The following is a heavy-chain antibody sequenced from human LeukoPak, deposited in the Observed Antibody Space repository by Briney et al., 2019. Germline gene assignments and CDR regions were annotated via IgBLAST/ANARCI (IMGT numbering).Heavy chain of an antibody. Sequence: SETLSLTCTVSGGSISSSSYYWGWIRQPPGKGLEWIGSIYYSGSTYYNPSLKSRVTISVDTSKNQFSLKLSSVTAADTAVYYCARESMTYYDTLTTPGYYMDVWGKGTTVTVSS. CDR1: GGSISSSSYY. J-gene: IGHJ6*03. CDR3: ARESMTYYDTLTTPGYYMDV. CDR2: IYYSGST. D-gene: IGHD3-9*01. V-gene: IGHV4-39*07.